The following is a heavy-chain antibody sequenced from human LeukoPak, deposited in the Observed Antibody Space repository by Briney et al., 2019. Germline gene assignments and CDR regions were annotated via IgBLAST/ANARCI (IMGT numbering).Heavy chain of an antibody. D-gene: IGHD3-10*01. CDR2: INTYYGNT. J-gene: IGHJ4*02. Sequence: ASVKVSCKSSGYTFTSYGITWVRQAPGQGLEWMGWINTYYGNTDYAQNFQGRVTMTTDTSTSTAYMELRSLRSDDTAVYYCARGRFGDISFDYWGQGTLVTASS. V-gene: IGHV1-18*01. CDR3: ARGRFGDISFDY. CDR1: GYTFTSYG.